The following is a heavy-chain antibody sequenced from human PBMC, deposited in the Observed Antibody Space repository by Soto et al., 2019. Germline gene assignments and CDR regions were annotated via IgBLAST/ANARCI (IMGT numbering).Heavy chain of an antibody. D-gene: IGHD3-22*01. V-gene: IGHV3-30*03. CDR1: GFTFSSYG. Sequence: QPGGSLRLSCAASGFTFSSYGMHWVRQAPGKGLEWVAVISYDGSNKYYADSVKGRFTISRDNSKNTLYLQMNSLRAEDTAVYYCVQNYYDSSGYEFDYWGQGTLVTVSS. CDR3: VQNYYDSSGYEFDY. CDR2: ISYDGSNK. J-gene: IGHJ4*02.